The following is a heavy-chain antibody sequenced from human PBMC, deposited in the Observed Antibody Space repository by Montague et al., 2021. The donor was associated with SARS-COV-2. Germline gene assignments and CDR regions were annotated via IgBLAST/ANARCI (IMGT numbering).Heavy chain of an antibody. Sequence: SETLSLTCAVYGGSFSGYYWSWIRQPPGKGLEWIGEINHSGSTNYNPSLKSRVTISGDTSKNQFSLKLSSVTAADTAVYYCARFYHVGMVRGVRRACYYGMDFWGQGTLVTVSS. CDR2: INHSGST. D-gene: IGHD3-10*01. V-gene: IGHV4-34*01. CDR1: GGSFSGYY. J-gene: IGHJ6*02. CDR3: ARFYHVGMVRGVRRACYYGMDF.